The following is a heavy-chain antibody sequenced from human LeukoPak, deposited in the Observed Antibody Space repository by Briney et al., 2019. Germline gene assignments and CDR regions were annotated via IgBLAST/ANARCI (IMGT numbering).Heavy chain of an antibody. J-gene: IGHJ4*02. CDR1: GFTFSIYE. CDR3: ARDWGYYYDSSGYYED. Sequence: GGSLRLSCAASGFTFSIYEMNRVRQAPGKGLEWVSYISSSGSTIYYADSVKGRFTISRDNAKNSLYLQMNSLRAEDTAVYYCARDWGYYYDSSGYYEDWGQGTLVTVTS. V-gene: IGHV3-48*03. CDR2: ISSSGSTI. D-gene: IGHD3-22*01.